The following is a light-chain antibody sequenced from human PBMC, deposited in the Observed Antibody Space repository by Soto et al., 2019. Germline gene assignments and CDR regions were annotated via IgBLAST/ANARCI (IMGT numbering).Light chain of an antibody. V-gene: IGKV1-39*01. CDR2: AAA. J-gene: IGKJ2*01. CDR1: QSISNY. CDR3: QPSYSAPRT. Sequence: DIQMTQTPSSLSASVGDRVTITCRASQSISNYLNWYQQKPGKAPKLLIYAAANLRSGVPSRFSGSGSGTDFTLTVSSLQPEDFATYYCQPSYSAPRTFGQGTK.